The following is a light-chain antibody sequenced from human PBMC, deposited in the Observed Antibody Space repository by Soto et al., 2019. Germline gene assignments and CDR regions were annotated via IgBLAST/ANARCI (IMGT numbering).Light chain of an antibody. CDR3: AAWDDSLNGFYV. CDR1: NSNIGSNT. CDR2: SNN. V-gene: IGLV1-44*01. J-gene: IGLJ1*01. Sequence: QSVLTQPPSASGTPGQRVTISCSGNNSNIGSNTVDWYQQLPGTAPTLLIYSNNQRPSGVPDRFSGSKSGTSASLAISGLQSEDEADYYCAAWDDSLNGFYVFGTGTKVTVL.